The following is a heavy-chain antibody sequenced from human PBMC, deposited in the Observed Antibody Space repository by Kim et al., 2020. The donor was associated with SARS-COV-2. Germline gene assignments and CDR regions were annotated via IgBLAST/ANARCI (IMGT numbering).Heavy chain of an antibody. D-gene: IGHD2-15*01. CDR3: ARRKISSLRWWSDGSDGSDDLRHPFDI. V-gene: IGHV3-7*01. J-gene: IGHJ3*02. CDR2: IKQDGTTT. Sequence: ETLSLTCAVYGGSFSGYYWSWIRQGPGKGLEWVANIKQDGTTTYYLDSVKGRFTIFRDNAQNSLHLLMNSLRVEDTAVYYCARRKISSLRWWSDGSDGSDDLRHPFDIWGQGTMVTVSS. CDR1: GGSFSGYY.